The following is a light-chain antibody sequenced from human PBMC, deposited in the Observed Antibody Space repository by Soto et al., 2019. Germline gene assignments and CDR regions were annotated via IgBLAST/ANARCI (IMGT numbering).Light chain of an antibody. CDR3: SSYTRSSAPYV. CDR2: AVS. V-gene: IGLV2-14*01. J-gene: IGLJ1*01. Sequence: QSGLTQPASVSGSPGQSITISCTGTSSDVGAYNYVSWYQQHPGKAPKLMIYAVSNRPSGVSNRFSGSKSGNTASLTISGLQAEDEADYYCSSYTRSSAPYVFGTGTKVTVL. CDR1: SSDVGAYNY.